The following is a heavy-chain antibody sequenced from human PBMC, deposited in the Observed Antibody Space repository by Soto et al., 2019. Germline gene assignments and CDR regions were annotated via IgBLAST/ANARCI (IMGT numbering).Heavy chain of an antibody. CDR3: DRNYGARVYFAY. CDR1: GGSINIADYY. V-gene: IGHV4-30-4*01. CDR2: IYYSGST. D-gene: IGHD4-17*01. J-gene: IGHJ4*02. Sequence: TLSLTCTASGGSINIADYYLSWIRQPPEKGLEWIGYIYYSGSTYYNPSLKGRVTISIDTSMNQFSLNLNSVTAADTAVYYCDRNYGARVYFAYWGQGSLVPVSS.